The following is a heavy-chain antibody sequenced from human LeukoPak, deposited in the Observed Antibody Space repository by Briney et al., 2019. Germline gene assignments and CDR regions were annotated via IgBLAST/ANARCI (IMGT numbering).Heavy chain of an antibody. V-gene: IGHV3-7*04. D-gene: IGHD3-22*01. CDR3: VRGYDSSGYYGDDF. Sequence: GGSLRLSCAASGFTLGTYWMSWVRQAPGKGLEWVANIKEDGSEKYHVDSVKGRFTISRDNAKNSLYLQMNSLRPEGTAVYYCVRGYDSSGYYGDDFWGQGTLVTVSS. CDR1: GFTLGTYW. J-gene: IGHJ4*02. CDR2: IKEDGSEK.